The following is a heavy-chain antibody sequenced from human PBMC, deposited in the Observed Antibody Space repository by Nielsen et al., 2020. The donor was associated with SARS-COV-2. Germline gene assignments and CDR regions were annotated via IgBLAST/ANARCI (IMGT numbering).Heavy chain of an antibody. CDR1: GGSISSYY. J-gene: IGHJ6*02. Sequence: SETLSLTCTVSGGSISSYYWGWIRQPPGKGLEWIGSIYYSGSTYYNPSLKSRVTISVDTSKNQFSLKLSSVTAADTAVYYCARRRYYGSGSYLPLYRDYYYYGMDVWGQGTTVTVSS. D-gene: IGHD3-10*01. CDR3: ARRRYYGSGSYLPLYRDYYYYGMDV. V-gene: IGHV4-39*01. CDR2: IYYSGST.